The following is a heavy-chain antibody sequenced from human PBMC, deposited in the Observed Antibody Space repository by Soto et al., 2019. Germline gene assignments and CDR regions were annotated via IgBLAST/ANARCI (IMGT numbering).Heavy chain of an antibody. CDR3: ARYIFGQGFKA. CDR1: GDTFTNFD. D-gene: IGHD3-3*02. CDR2: MRADSGHS. Sequence: QVQLVQPGTEVRKPGASVKVSCETSGDTFTNFDLNWVRQASGQGLEWIGWMRADSGHSGHARKFQGRVSMTRDTSRRTAYMELGSLRAEDTAVYYCARYIFGQGFKAWGQGTLVFVSS. J-gene: IGHJ5*02. V-gene: IGHV1-8*01.